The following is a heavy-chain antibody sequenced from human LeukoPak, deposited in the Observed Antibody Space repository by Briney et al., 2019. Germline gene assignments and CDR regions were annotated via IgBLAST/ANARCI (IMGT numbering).Heavy chain of an antibody. CDR3: AREADDGYRMGFDP. D-gene: IGHD5-24*01. J-gene: IGHJ5*02. Sequence: PGGSLRLSCAASGFTVSSNYMSWVRQAPGKGLEWVSVIYSGGSTYYADSVKGRFTISRDNSKNTLYLQMNSLRAEDTAVYYCAREADDGYRMGFDPWGQGTLVTVSS. CDR1: GFTVSSNY. V-gene: IGHV3-66*01. CDR2: IYSGGST.